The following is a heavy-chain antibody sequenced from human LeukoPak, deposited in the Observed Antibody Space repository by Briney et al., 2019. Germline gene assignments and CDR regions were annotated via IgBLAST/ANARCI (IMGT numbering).Heavy chain of an antibody. D-gene: IGHD4-17*01. V-gene: IGHV1-69*04. J-gene: IGHJ4*02. CDR1: GGTFSSYA. Sequence: SVKVSCKASGGTFSSYAISWVRQAPGQGLEWMGRIIPILGIANYAQKFQRRVTITADKSTSTAYMELSSLRSEDTAVYYCARRDYGRLGYFDYWGQGTLVTVSS. CDR2: IIPILGIA. CDR3: ARRDYGRLGYFDY.